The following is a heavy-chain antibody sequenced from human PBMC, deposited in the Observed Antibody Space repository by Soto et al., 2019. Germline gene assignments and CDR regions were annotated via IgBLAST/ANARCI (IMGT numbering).Heavy chain of an antibody. CDR1: GFTFSSYS. D-gene: IGHD1-26*01. CDR2: ISSSSSYI. Sequence: EVQLVESGGGLVKPGGSLRLSCAASGFTFSSYSMNWVRQAPGKGLEWVSSISSSSSYIYYADSVKGRFTISRNNAKNSPYLQMNSLRAEDTAVYYCAGIGWELLFGYFDYWGQGTLVTVSS. V-gene: IGHV3-21*01. CDR3: AGIGWELLFGYFDY. J-gene: IGHJ4*02.